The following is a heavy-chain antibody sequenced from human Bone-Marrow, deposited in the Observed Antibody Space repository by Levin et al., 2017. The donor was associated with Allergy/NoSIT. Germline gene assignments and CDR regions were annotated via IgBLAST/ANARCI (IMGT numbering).Heavy chain of an antibody. V-gene: IGHV4-30-2*01. CDR3: ARAPRATVDFDV. CDR1: GASISADNYA. CDR2: IFHSGNS. J-gene: IGHJ4*02. D-gene: IGHD5-12*01. Sequence: SETLSLTCTVSGASISADNYAWSWIRQPPGQGLEWIGYIFHSGNSYYNPSLESRASLSLDKSTNQFSLRLTSVTAADTALYFCARAPRATVDFDVWGKGALVTVSS.